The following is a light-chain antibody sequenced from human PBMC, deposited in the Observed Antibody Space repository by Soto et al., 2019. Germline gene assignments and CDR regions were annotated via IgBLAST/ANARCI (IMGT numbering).Light chain of an antibody. J-gene: IGKJ1*01. CDR2: GAS. CDR3: QHHNSYSQT. Sequence: DIQLTQSPPTLYASVGDKVTTTCRPILSIRYYLAWYHQMPGKAPKLLIYGASSLQSGVPSRFSGSGSGTEFTLTISSLQPDDFATYFCQHHNSYSQTFGQGTKV. V-gene: IGKV1-5*01. CDR1: LSIRYY.